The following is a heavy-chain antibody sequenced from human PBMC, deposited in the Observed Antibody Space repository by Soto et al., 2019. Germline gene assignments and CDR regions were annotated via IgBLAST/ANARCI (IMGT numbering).Heavy chain of an antibody. CDR2: IYHSGST. CDR1: GGSISSGGYS. J-gene: IGHJ4*02. V-gene: IGHV4-30-2*01. CDR3: AIAGGLGAVAADY. Sequence: QLQLQESGSGLVKPSQTLSLTCAVSGGSISSGGYSWSWIRQPPGKGLEWIGYIYHSGSTYYNPSLKSRVTISVDRSKNQFSLKLSSVTAADTAVYYWAIAGGLGAVAADYWGQGTLVTVSS. D-gene: IGHD6-19*01.